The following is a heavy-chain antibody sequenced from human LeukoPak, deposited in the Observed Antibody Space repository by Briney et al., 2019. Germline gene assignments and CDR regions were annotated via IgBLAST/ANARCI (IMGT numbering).Heavy chain of an antibody. V-gene: IGHV3-33*01. J-gene: IGHJ6*01. CDR1: GFTFSSYG. Sequence: GGSLRLSCAASGFTFSSYGMHWARQAPGKGLEWVAVIWYDGSNKYYADSVKGRFTISRDNSKNTLYLQMNSLRDEDTAVYYCARDAADYYYGMDVWGQGTTVTVSS. CDR3: ARDAADYYYGMDV. CDR2: IWYDGSNK.